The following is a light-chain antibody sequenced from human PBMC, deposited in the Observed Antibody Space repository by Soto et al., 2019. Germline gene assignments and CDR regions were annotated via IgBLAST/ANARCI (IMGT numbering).Light chain of an antibody. CDR3: QQYNSYRWT. CDR2: KAS. V-gene: IGKV1-5*03. CDR1: QSISSW. J-gene: IGKJ1*01. Sequence: DIQMTQSPSTLSASVGDRVTITCRASQSISSWLAWYQQKPGKAPKLLIYKASSLESGVPSRLSGSGSGTEFTLTISSLQHADFATYYCQQYNSYRWTFGQGTKV.